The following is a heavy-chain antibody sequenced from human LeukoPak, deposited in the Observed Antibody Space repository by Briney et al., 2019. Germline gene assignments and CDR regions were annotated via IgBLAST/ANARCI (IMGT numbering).Heavy chain of an antibody. CDR2: INPSGGST. Sequence: ASVKVSCKAPGYTFTSYYMHWVRQAPGQGLEWMGIINPSGGSTSYAQKFQGRVTMTRDTSTSTVYMELSSLRSEDTAVYYCARDPAYCSGGSCYSANYFDYWGQGTLVTVSS. J-gene: IGHJ4*02. CDR3: ARDPAYCSGGSCYSANYFDY. D-gene: IGHD2-15*01. CDR1: GYTFTSYY. V-gene: IGHV1-46*01.